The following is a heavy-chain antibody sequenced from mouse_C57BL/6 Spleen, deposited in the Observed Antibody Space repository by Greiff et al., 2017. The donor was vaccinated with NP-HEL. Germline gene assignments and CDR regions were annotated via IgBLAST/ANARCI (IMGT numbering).Heavy chain of an antibody. CDR2: IDPENGDT. J-gene: IGHJ4*01. CDR1: GFNIKDDY. V-gene: IGHV14-4*01. CDR3: TSYGSSYSYYAMDY. D-gene: IGHD1-1*01. Sequence: EVQLQQSGAELVRPGASVKLSCTASGFNIKDDYMHWVKQRPEQGLEWIGWIDPENGDTEYASKFQGKATITADTSSNTAYLQLSSLTSEDTAVYYCTSYGSSYSYYAMDYWGQGTSVTDSS.